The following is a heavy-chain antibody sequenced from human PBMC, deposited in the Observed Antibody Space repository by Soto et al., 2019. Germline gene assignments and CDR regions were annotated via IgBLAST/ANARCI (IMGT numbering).Heavy chain of an antibody. D-gene: IGHD3-10*01. Sequence: EVQLLESGGGLVQPGGSLRLSCATSGFMFNSYGMSWVRLAPGKGLEWVSGVSSSGGTTDYADSVKGRFTISRDTSKNKLYLQMNSLRAEDTAVYYCAKAVYGYWYFDLWGRGTLVTVSS. V-gene: IGHV3-23*01. CDR2: VSSSGGTT. J-gene: IGHJ2*01. CDR3: AKAVYGYWYFDL. CDR1: GFMFNSYG.